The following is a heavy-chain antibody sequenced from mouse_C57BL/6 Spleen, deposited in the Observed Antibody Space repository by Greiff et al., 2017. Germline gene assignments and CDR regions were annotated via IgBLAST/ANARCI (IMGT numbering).Heavy chain of an antibody. Sequence: EVQLQQSGPELVKPGASVKISCKASGYTFTDYYMNWVKQSHGKSLEWIGDINPNNGGTSYNQKFKGKATLTVDKSSSTAYMELRSLTSEDSAVYYCARRNQDHYFDYWGQGTTLTVSS. CDR3: ARRNQDHYFDY. CDR1: GYTFTDYY. J-gene: IGHJ2*01. V-gene: IGHV1-26*01. D-gene: IGHD3-2*02. CDR2: INPNNGGT.